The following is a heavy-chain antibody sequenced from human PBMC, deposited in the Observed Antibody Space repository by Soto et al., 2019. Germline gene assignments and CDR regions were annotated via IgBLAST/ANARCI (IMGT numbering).Heavy chain of an antibody. V-gene: IGHV4-34*01. CDR3: VRGRKGRRTKAATFYFDS. Sequence: QVHLQPWGAGLLKPSETLSLTCAVYSGSFSAYYWTWVRQPPGKGLEWIGRIADGGGTNYNPSLESRVSISVDTSKNQFSLNLSSVTATDTAVYYCVRGRKGRRTKAATFYFDSWGQGTLVTVSS. CDR1: SGSFSAYY. D-gene: IGHD2-15*01. CDR2: IADGGGT. J-gene: IGHJ4*02.